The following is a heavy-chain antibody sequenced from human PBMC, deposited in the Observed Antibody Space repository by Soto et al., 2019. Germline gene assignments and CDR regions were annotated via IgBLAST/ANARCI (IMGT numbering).Heavy chain of an antibody. J-gene: IGHJ6*02. D-gene: IGHD4-17*01. CDR3: AKSTHGDLHFYFYGLDV. Sequence: QLQLQESGPGLVKPSETLSLTCTVSGGSIRSSSYYWGWIRQPPGKGLEWIGNIYYSGSTYYTPSLRSRVTISVDTSQNQFSLKLSSVTAADTAVYYCAKSTHGDLHFYFYGLDVWGQGTTVTVSS. CDR2: IYYSGST. CDR1: GGSIRSSSYY. V-gene: IGHV4-39*01.